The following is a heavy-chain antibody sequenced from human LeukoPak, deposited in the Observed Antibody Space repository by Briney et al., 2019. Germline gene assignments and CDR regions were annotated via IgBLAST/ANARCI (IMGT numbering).Heavy chain of an antibody. CDR2: IDWDDNK. Sequence: SGPALVKPTQTLTLTCTFSGFSVSTSGMCVSWIRQPPGKALEWLARIDWDDNKYYSTSLKTRLTISRDTSKNQVVLTMTNMDPVDTGTYYCARGRQSHDYWGQGTLVTVSS. CDR3: ARGRQSHDY. CDR1: GFSVSTSGMC. J-gene: IGHJ4*02. V-gene: IGHV2-70*11.